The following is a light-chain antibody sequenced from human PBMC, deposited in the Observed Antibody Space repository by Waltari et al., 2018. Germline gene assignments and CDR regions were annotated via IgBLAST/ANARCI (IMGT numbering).Light chain of an antibody. CDR3: QSYDKTLSAGV. V-gene: IGLV1-40*01. Sequence: QSVLTQPPSVSGAPGQRVTVSCTGSTSNTGAGDDVQWYQQFPGGAPKLVIYANNNRPSGVPERFSATKAGSSASLAITGLQAEDEADYYCQSYDKTLSAGVFGGGTRLTVL. CDR2: ANN. J-gene: IGLJ3*02. CDR1: TSNTGAGDD.